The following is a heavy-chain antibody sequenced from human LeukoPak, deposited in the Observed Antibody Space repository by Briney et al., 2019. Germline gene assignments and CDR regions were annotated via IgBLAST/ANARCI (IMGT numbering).Heavy chain of an antibody. CDR1: GGSFSGYY. Sequence: SETLSLTCAVYGGSFSGYYWSWIRQPPGKGLEWIGEINHNGSTNYNPSLKSRVTISVDTSKDQFSLKLSSVTAADTAVYYCARDPPYGRSGYYYYWGQGTLVTVSS. D-gene: IGHD3-3*01. CDR2: INHNGST. J-gene: IGHJ4*02. V-gene: IGHV4-34*01. CDR3: ARDPPYGRSGYYYY.